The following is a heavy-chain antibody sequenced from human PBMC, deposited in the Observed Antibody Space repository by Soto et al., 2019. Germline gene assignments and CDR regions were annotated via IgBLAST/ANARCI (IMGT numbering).Heavy chain of an antibody. CDR2: INAGNGNT. CDR3: ARDAYRSSWPTPLDY. V-gene: IGHV1-3*01. CDR1: GYTFTSYS. Sequence: QVQLVQSGAEVKKPGASVKVSCKASGYTFTSYSMHWVRQAPGQRLEWMGWINAGNGNTKYSQKFQGRVTITRDTSASTAYMELSSLRSEDTAVYYCARDAYRSSWPTPLDYWGQGTVVTVSS. J-gene: IGHJ4*02. D-gene: IGHD6-13*01.